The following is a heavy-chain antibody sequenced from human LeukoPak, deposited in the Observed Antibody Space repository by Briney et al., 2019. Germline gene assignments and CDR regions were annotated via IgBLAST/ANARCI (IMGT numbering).Heavy chain of an antibody. J-gene: IGHJ4*02. Sequence: SVEVSCKASGGTFSSYAISWVRQAPGQGLEWMGGIIPIFGTANYAQKFQGRVTITADESTSTAYMELSSLRSEDTAVYYCAKGNYYDSSGYYDYWGQGTLVTVSS. CDR3: AKGNYYDSSGYYDY. D-gene: IGHD3-22*01. CDR2: IIPIFGTA. V-gene: IGHV1-69*13. CDR1: GGTFSSYA.